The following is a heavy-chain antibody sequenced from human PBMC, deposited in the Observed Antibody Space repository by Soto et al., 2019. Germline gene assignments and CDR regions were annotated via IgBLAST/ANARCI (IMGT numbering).Heavy chain of an antibody. CDR1: GFTFSSHG. Sequence: PGGSLRLSCAASGFTFSSHGMSWVRQVPGKGLEWIAGLSRGGGTTYYADSVKGRFTISRDNSKNILDLIMNSLKVEDTALYYCAKDGQVRTDGFDVWGQGTMVTVS. D-gene: IGHD1-1*01. CDR3: AKDGQVRTDGFDV. V-gene: IGHV3-23*01. J-gene: IGHJ3*01. CDR2: LSRGGGTT.